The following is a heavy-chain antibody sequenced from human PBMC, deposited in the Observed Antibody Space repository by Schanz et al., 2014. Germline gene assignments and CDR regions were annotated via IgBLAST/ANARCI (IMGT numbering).Heavy chain of an antibody. J-gene: IGHJ4*02. D-gene: IGHD3-16*01. CDR1: GFTFSSYV. V-gene: IGHV3-23*04. Sequence: EVQVVESGGGFVQPGGSLRLSCAASGFTFSSYVMNWVRQAPGRGLEWVSFISASGDSTSYADSVKGRFTISRDNSKNTLYLQMNSLRDEDTAMYYCARGTPFLCDYWGQGTLVTVSS. CDR3: ARGTPFLCDY. CDR2: ISASGDST.